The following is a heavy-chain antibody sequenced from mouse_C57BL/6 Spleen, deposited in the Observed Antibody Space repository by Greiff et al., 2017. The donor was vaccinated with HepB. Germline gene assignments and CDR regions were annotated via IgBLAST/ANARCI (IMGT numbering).Heavy chain of an antibody. J-gene: IGHJ4*01. Sequence: QVQLQQPGAELVRPGTSVKLSCKASGYTFTSYWMHWVKQRPGQGLEWIGVIDPSDSYTNSNQKFKGKATLTVDTSSSPAYMQLSSLTSEDSAVYYCASPITTVVATGEYYYAMDYGGQGTSVTVSS. CDR1: GYTFTSYW. V-gene: IGHV1-59*01. CDR2: IDPSDSYT. D-gene: IGHD1-1*01. CDR3: ASPITTVVATGEYYYAMDY.